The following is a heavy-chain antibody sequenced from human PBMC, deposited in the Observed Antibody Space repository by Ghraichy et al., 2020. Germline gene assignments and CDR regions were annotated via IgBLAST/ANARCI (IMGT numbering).Heavy chain of an antibody. CDR2: ISNDGSKK. Sequence: GASLNISCVASGFTFRSFGMHWVRQAPDKGLDWVALISNDGSKKYYADSVKGRFSISRDNSENTLYLQMNRLRGEDTAVYYCAKDRYSGSYAYYSDYWGQGTLVTVSS. CDR1: GFTFRSFG. D-gene: IGHD1-26*01. V-gene: IGHV3-30*18. J-gene: IGHJ4*02. CDR3: AKDRYSGSYAYYSDY.